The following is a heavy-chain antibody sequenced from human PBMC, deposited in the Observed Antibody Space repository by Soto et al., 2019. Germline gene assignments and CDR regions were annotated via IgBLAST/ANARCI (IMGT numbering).Heavy chain of an antibody. Sequence: SETLSLTCTVSGGPISSSSYYWGWIRQPPGKGLEWIGSIYYSGSTYYNPSLKSRVTISVDTSKNQFSLKLSSVTAADTAVYYCARRRGNRPYYYYYGMDVWGQGTTVTV. V-gene: IGHV4-39*01. CDR1: GGPISSSSYY. J-gene: IGHJ6*02. CDR3: ARRRGNRPYYYYYGMDV. D-gene: IGHD2-15*01. CDR2: IYYSGST.